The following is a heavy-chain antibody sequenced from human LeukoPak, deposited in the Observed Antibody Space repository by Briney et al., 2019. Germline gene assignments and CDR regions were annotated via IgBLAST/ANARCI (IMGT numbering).Heavy chain of an antibody. Sequence: PGGSLRLSCAASGFAFSSHAMTWVRQAPGKGLEWVSSISGSSEKTYYADSVKGRFTISRDNSKNTLYLQMNSLRAEDTAVYYCAKDDGRYYFDYWGQGTLVTVSS. CDR3: AKDDGRYYFDY. J-gene: IGHJ4*02. V-gene: IGHV3-23*01. CDR2: ISGSSEKT. CDR1: GFAFSSHA.